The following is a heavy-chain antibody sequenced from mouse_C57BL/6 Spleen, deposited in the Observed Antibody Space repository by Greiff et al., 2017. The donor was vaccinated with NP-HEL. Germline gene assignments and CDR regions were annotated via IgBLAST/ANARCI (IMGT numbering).Heavy chain of an antibody. CDR1: GYSITSGYY. CDR3: ARGVLGPGFAY. Sequence: EVKLQESGPGLVKPSQSLSLTCSVTGYSITSGYYWNWIRQFPGNKLEWMGYISYDGSNNYNPSLKNRISITRDTSKNQFFLKLNSVTTEDTATYYCARGVLGPGFAYWGQGTLVTVSA. CDR2: ISYDGSN. D-gene: IGHD1-1*01. V-gene: IGHV3-6*01. J-gene: IGHJ3*01.